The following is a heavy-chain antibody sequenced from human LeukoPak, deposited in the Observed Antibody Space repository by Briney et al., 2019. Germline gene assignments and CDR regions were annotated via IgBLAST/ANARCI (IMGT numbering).Heavy chain of an antibody. D-gene: IGHD4-17*01. Sequence: SQTLSLTCAISGDSVSSNRAAWNWIRQSPSRGLEWLGRTYYRSKLYNNYAASVKSRITISPDTSKNQFSLHLNSVTPEDTAVYYCAKDGGDYGSSYAMDVWGQGTTVTVSS. CDR2: TYYRSKLYN. V-gene: IGHV6-1*01. CDR1: GDSVSSNRAA. J-gene: IGHJ6*02. CDR3: AKDGGDYGSSYAMDV.